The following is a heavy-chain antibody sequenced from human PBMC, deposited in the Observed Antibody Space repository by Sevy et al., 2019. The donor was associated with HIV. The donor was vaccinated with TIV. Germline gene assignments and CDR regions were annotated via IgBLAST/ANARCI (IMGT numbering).Heavy chain of an antibody. D-gene: IGHD2-15*01. CDR2: VRPTGET. Sequence: GGSLRLSCAASGLTFNDYALSWVRQAPGMGLEWVSSVRPTGETYFSDSVKGRFTVSRDNSKTTVFLEMSGLRAEDTAVYYCAKDGSRICSRHNWFESWGHLTLVTVSS. V-gene: IGHV3-23*01. CDR3: AKDGSRICSRHNWFES. J-gene: IGHJ5*01. CDR1: GLTFNDYA.